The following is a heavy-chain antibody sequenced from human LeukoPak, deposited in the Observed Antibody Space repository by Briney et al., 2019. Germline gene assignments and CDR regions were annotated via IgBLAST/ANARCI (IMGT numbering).Heavy chain of an antibody. V-gene: IGHV4-39*01. Sequence: SETLSLTCTVSGGSISSSSYYWGWIRQPPGKGLEWIGSIYYSGSTYYNPSLKSRVTISVDTSKNQFSLKLSSVTAADTAVYYCASSAPLFDCSSTSCYQGWGQGTLVTVSS. J-gene: IGHJ4*02. CDR2: IYYSGST. CDR3: ASSAPLFDCSSTSCYQG. D-gene: IGHD2-2*01. CDR1: GGSISSSSYY.